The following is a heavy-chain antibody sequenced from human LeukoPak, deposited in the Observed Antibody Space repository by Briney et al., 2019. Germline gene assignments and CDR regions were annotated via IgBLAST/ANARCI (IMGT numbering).Heavy chain of an antibody. J-gene: IGHJ4*02. CDR2: INPSGGST. Sequence: ASVKVSCKASGYTFTSYYMHWVRQAPGQGLEWMGIINPSGGSTSYAQKFQGRVTMTRDTSTSTVYMELSSLRSEGTAVYYCARDVGEDGYNSVTFDYWGQGTLVTVSS. D-gene: IGHD5-12*01. CDR3: ARDVGEDGYNSVTFDY. CDR1: GYTFTSYY. V-gene: IGHV1-46*01.